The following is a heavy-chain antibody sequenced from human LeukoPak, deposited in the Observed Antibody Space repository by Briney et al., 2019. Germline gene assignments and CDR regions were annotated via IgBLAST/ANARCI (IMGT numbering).Heavy chain of an antibody. Sequence: GSLRLSCAASGFTFSSYWMSWVRHAPGKGLEWVANIKEDGSDKNYVDSVKGRFTISRDNANNSLCLQMNSLRAEDTAVYYCTRRRPGGSQRDYWGQGTLVTVSS. J-gene: IGHJ4*02. CDR2: IKEDGSDK. V-gene: IGHV3-7*05. CDR1: GFTFSSYW. D-gene: IGHD1-26*01. CDR3: TRRRPGGSQRDY.